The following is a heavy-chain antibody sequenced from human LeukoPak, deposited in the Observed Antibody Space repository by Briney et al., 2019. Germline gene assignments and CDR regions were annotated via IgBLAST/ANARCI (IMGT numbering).Heavy chain of an antibody. CDR2: ITGSGDTT. CDR1: GFIFSSYA. Sequence: PGGSLRLSCAASGFIFSSYAVTWVRQAPGKGLEWVSGITGSGDTTFYADSVKGRFTISRDNSKNTLYLQMHSLRAEDTAVYYCVKDYSTIAAAANPLFDYWGQGALVTVSS. D-gene: IGHD6-13*01. CDR3: VKDYSTIAAAANPLFDY. J-gene: IGHJ4*02. V-gene: IGHV3-23*01.